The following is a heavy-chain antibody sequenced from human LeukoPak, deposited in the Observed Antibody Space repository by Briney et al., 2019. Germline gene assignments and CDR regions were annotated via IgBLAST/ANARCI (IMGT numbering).Heavy chain of an antibody. CDR3: ASTTYYYDSSGYYFDY. D-gene: IGHD3-22*01. J-gene: IGHJ4*02. CDR2: IKQDGSEK. CDR1: GFTFSSYW. V-gene: IGHV3-7*01. Sequence: PGGPLRLSCAASGFTFSSYWMSWVRQAPGKGLEWVANIKQDGSEKYYVDSVKGRFTISRDNAKNSLYLQMNSLRAEDTAVYYCASTTYYYDSSGYYFDYWGQGTLVTVSS.